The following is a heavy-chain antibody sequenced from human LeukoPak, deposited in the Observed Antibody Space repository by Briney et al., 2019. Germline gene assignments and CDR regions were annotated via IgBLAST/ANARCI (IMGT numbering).Heavy chain of an antibody. J-gene: IGHJ4*02. Sequence: GGSLRLSCAASGFTFSSYVMSWVRQAPGKGLERVSAISGSGGSTYYADSVKGRFTISRDNSKNTLYLQMNSLRAEDTAVYYCAKVDKLGYCSGGSCYSFDYWGQGTLVTVSS. CDR3: AKVDKLGYCSGGSCYSFDY. CDR2: ISGSGGST. CDR1: GFTFSSYV. D-gene: IGHD2-15*01. V-gene: IGHV3-23*01.